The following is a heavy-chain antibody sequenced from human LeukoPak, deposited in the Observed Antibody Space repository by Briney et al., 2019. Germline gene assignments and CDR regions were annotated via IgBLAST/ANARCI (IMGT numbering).Heavy chain of an antibody. D-gene: IGHD6-25*01. CDR3: ARGPLRFDY. J-gene: IGHJ4*02. CDR2: INPNNGGT. CDR1: GYTFTGYY. V-gene: IGHV1-2*02. Sequence: ASVKVSCKASGYTFTGYYMHWVRQAPGQGLEWMGWINPNNGGTNYIKKFQGRVSMTRDTSISTVYMELNVLTSDDTAVYYCARGPLRFDYWGQGTLVTVSS.